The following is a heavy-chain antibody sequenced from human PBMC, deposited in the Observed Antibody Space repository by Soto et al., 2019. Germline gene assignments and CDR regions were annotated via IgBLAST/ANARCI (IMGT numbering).Heavy chain of an antibody. CDR1: GCTFSSYA. CDR3: ASVIWYDASNAPSDYYYYGMDV. V-gene: IGHV1-2*04. Sequence: GASVKVSCKASGCTFSSYAISWVRQAPGQGLEWMGWINPNSGGTNYAQKFQGWVTMTRDTSISTAYMELSRLRSDDTAVYYCASVIWYDASNAPSDYYYYGMDVWGQGTTVTVSS. CDR2: INPNSGGT. J-gene: IGHJ6*02. D-gene: IGHD6-13*01.